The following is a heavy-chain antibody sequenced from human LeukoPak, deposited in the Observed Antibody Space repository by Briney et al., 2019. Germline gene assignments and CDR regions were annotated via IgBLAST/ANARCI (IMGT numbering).Heavy chain of an antibody. CDR1: GFTFSSYA. Sequence: PGRSLRLSCAASGFTFSSYAMHWVRQAPGKGLEWVAVISYDGSNKYYADSVKGRFTISRDNAKNSLYLQMNSLRAEDTAVYYCARDISAAYGMDVWGQGTTVTVSS. CDR2: ISYDGSNK. CDR3: ARDISAAYGMDV. V-gene: IGHV3-30-3*01. J-gene: IGHJ6*02.